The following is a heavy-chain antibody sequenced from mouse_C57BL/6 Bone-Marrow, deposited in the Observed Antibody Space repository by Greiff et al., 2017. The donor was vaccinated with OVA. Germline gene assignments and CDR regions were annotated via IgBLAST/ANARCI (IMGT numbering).Heavy chain of an antibody. CDR1: GFSFNTYA. J-gene: IGHJ4*01. Sequence: EVQLQESGGGLVQPKGSLKLSCAASGFSFNTYAMNWVRQAPGKGLEWVARIRSKSNNFAPYYADLVKDRFTISRDVSESMLYLQMNNVKTEDTAMYYCVRQKECGVLAMDYWGQGTSVTVSS. CDR2: IRSKSNNFAP. CDR3: VRQKECGVLAMDY. V-gene: IGHV10-1*01.